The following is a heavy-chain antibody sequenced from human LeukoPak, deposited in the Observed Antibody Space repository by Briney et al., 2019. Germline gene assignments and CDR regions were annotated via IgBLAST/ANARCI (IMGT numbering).Heavy chain of an antibody. Sequence: SGTLSLTCAVSGGSISSSNWWSWVRQPPGKGLEWIGEIYHSGSTNYNPSLKSRVTISVDKSKNQFSLKLSSVTAADTAVYYCARVYSSGWSRQRYWIDYWGQGTLVTVSS. CDR1: GGSISSSNW. D-gene: IGHD6-19*01. CDR2: IYHSGST. V-gene: IGHV4-4*02. CDR3: ARVYSSGWSRQRYWIDY. J-gene: IGHJ4*02.